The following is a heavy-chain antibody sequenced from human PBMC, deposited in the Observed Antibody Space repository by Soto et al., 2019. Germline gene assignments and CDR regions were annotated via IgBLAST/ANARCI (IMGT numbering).Heavy chain of an antibody. J-gene: IGHJ4*02. D-gene: IGHD6-13*01. V-gene: IGHV1-8*01. Sequence: ASVKVSCKASGYTFTSYDINWVRQATGQGLEWMGWMNPNSGNTGYAQKFQGRVTMTRNTSISTAYMELSSLRSEDTAVYYCARFLAAAAGKRNFDYRGQGTLVPVSS. CDR2: MNPNSGNT. CDR3: ARFLAAAAGKRNFDY. CDR1: GYTFTSYD.